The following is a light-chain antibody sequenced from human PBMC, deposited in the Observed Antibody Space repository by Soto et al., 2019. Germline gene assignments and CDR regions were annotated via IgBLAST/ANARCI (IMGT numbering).Light chain of an antibody. CDR3: QQSYSTPRT. Sequence: DIVMTQSPDSLAVSLGERATINCKSSQSVLYSSNKKNYLAWYQQKSGQSPKVLIYWASTRESGVPDRFSGSGSGTDFTLTISSLQAEDAAVYYCQQSYSTPRTFGQGTKVEIE. V-gene: IGKV4-1*01. CDR2: WAS. J-gene: IGKJ1*01. CDR1: QSVLYSSNKKNY.